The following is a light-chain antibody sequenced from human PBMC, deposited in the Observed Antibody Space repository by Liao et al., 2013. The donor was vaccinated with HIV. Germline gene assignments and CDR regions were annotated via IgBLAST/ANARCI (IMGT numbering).Light chain of an antibody. J-gene: IGLJ1*01. CDR1: KLENKY. CDR3: QAWDSSTYV. Sequence: SYELTQPPSVSVSPGQTASITCSGDKLENKYACWYQQKPGQSPVLVIYQDTKRPSGIPERFSGSNSGNTATLTISRVEAGDEADYYCQAWDSSTYVFGTGTKVTVL. CDR2: QDT. V-gene: IGLV3-1*01.